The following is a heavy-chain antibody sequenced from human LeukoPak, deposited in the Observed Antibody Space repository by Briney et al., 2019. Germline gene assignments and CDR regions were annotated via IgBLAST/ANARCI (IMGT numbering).Heavy chain of an antibody. CDR2: IIPIFGTA. V-gene: IGHV1-69*01. Sequence: GSSVKVSCKASGGTFSSYAISWVRQAPGQGLEWMGGIIPIFGTANYAQKFQGRVTITADESTSTAYMELSSLRSEDTAVYYCARAGSSWYQDDAFDTWGQGTMVTVSS. D-gene: IGHD6-13*01. CDR1: GGTFSSYA. J-gene: IGHJ3*02. CDR3: ARAGSSWYQDDAFDT.